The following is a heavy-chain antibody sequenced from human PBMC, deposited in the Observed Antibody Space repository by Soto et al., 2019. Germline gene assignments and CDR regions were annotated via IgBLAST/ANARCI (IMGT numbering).Heavy chain of an antibody. Sequence: GASVKVSCKASGGTFSSYAIWWVREAPGQWTEWMGGIILIFGTSNYAQKLQGRVTITADESTSTAYMEQSSLRSEDTAVYYCARADFGGVVIEGVDAFDIWGQGTMVTVSS. CDR2: IILIFGTS. CDR3: ARADFGGVVIEGVDAFDI. V-gene: IGHV1-69*13. J-gene: IGHJ3*02. CDR1: GGTFSSYA. D-gene: IGHD3-16*01.